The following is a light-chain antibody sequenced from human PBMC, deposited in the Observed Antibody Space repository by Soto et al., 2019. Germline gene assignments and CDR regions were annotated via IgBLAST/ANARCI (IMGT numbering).Light chain of an antibody. CDR3: SSYARSSTVV. Sequence: QSVLTQPPSASGSPGQSVTISCTGTSSDIGDYKYVSWYQQHPGKAPKLIIYDVSERPSGVPDRFSGSKSGNTASLTVSGLQAGDEADYYCSSYARSSTVVFGGGTKLTVL. V-gene: IGLV2-8*01. J-gene: IGLJ2*01. CDR1: SSDIGDYKY. CDR2: DVS.